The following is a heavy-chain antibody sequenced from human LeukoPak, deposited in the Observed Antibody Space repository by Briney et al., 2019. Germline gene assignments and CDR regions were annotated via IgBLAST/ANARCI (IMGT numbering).Heavy chain of an antibody. J-gene: IGHJ4*02. Sequence: PGGSLRLSCAASGFTFSSYSMNWVRQAPGKGLELVSSISSRSSYIYYADSVKGRFTISRDNAENSLYLQMDSLRAEDTAVYYCARTRGINWNRGSFDYWGQGTLVTVSS. CDR1: GFTFSSYS. D-gene: IGHD1-20*01. V-gene: IGHV3-21*01. CDR3: ARTRGINWNRGSFDY. CDR2: ISSRSSYI.